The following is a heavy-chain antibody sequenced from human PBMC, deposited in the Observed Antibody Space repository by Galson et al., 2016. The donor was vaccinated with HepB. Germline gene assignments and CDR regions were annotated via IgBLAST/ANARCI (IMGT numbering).Heavy chain of an antibody. CDR3: ARHLKIQLWLRGNWFDP. CDR1: GGSISSSSYY. Sequence: SETLSLTCTVSGGSISSSSYYWGWIRQPPGKGLEWIGSIYYSGSTYYNPSLKSRVTISVDTSKNQFSLKLSSVTAADTAVDYCARHLKIQLWLRGNWFDPRGQGTLVTVSS. D-gene: IGHD5-18*01. CDR2: IYYSGST. V-gene: IGHV4-39*01. J-gene: IGHJ5*02.